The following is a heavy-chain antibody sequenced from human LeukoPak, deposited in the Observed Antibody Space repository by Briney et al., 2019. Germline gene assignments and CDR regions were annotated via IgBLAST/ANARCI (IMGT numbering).Heavy chain of an antibody. J-gene: IGHJ4*02. CDR3: ASSGWYVDY. CDR1: GFTFSSYA. V-gene: IGHV4-38-2*01. Sequence: GSLRLSCAASGFTFSSYAMSWVRQAPGKGLEWIGSIYHSGSTYYNPSLKSRVTISVDTSKNQFSLKLSSVTAADTAVYYCASSGWYVDYWGQGTLVTVSS. CDR2: IYHSGST. D-gene: IGHD6-19*01.